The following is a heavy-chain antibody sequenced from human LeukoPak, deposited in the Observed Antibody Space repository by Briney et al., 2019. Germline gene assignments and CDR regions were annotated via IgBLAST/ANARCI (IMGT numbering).Heavy chain of an antibody. Sequence: GGSLRLSCAASGFTFSSYSMNWVRQAPGKGLEWVSGISGSGGGTYYADSVKGRFSISRDISKNTLYLQMNSLRAEDTAIYYCAKDGKTRNWNYFQAKPVYWGQGTLVTVSS. CDR3: AKDGKTRNWNYFQAKPVY. CDR1: GFTFSSYS. J-gene: IGHJ4*02. CDR2: ISGSGGGT. D-gene: IGHD1-7*01. V-gene: IGHV3-23*01.